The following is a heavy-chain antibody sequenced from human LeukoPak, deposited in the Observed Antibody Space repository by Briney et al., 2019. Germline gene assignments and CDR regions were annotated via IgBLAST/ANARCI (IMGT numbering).Heavy chain of an antibody. CDR3: ARGDTAMVDFDY. D-gene: IGHD5-18*01. J-gene: IGHJ4*02. V-gene: IGHV1-2*04. Sequence: GASVKVSCKASGYTFTGYHMHWVRQAPGQGLEWMGRINPNTGGTNYAQKFQGWVTMTRDTSISTAYMELSRLRSDDTAVYYCARGDTAMVDFDYWGQGTLVTVSS. CDR2: INPNTGGT. CDR1: GYTFTGYH.